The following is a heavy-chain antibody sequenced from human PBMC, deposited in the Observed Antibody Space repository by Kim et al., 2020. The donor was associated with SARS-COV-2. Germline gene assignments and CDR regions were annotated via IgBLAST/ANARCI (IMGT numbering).Heavy chain of an antibody. CDR3: TTDFQDYDFWSGPP. J-gene: IGHJ5*02. CDR2: TT. V-gene: IGHV3-15*01. Sequence: TTDYAAPVKGRFTIARDDSKNTLYLQMNSLKTEDTAVYYCTTDFQDYDFWSGPPWGQGTLVTVSS. D-gene: IGHD3-3*01.